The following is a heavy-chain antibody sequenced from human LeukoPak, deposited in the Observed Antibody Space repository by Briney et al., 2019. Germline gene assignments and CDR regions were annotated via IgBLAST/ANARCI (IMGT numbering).Heavy chain of an antibody. CDR2: IYYSGST. D-gene: IGHD3-9*01. CDR3: ENLIRYFDWFPFDY. J-gene: IGHJ4*02. V-gene: IGHV4-59*08. CDR1: GGSISSYY. Sequence: SETLSLTCTVSGGSISSYYWSWIRQPPGKGLEWIGYIYYSGSTNYNPSLKSRVTISVDTSKNQFSLKLSSVTAADTVVYHAENLIRYFDWFPFDYWGQGTLVTVSS.